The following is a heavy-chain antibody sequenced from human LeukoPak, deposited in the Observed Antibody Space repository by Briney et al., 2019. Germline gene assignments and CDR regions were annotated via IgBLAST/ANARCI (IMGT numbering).Heavy chain of an antibody. J-gene: IGHJ4*02. V-gene: IGHV5-51*01. CDR2: IYPGDSDT. D-gene: IGHD2-15*01. CDR3: ATSAPGYCSGGSCYTDVFDY. CDR1: GYSFNNYW. Sequence: GESLKISCKGSGYSFNNYWIGWARQMPGKGLEWMGIIYPGDSDTRYSPSFQGQVTISADKSISTAYLQWSSLKVSDTAMYYCATSAPGYCSGGSCYTDVFDYWGQGTLVTVSS.